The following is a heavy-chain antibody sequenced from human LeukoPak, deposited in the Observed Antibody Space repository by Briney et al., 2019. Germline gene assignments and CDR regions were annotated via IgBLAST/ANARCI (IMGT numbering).Heavy chain of an antibody. CDR2: ISAYNGNT. D-gene: IGHD3-10*01. Sequence: ASVKVSCKASRYTFTSYGISWVRQAPGKGLEWMGWISAYNGNTNYAQKLQGRVTMTTDTSTSTGYMELRSLRSDDTAVYYGARDAAKLLWFGELLRPFDPWGQGTLVTVSS. CDR1: RYTFTSYG. J-gene: IGHJ5*02. V-gene: IGHV1-18*01. CDR3: ARDAAKLLWFGELLRPFDP.